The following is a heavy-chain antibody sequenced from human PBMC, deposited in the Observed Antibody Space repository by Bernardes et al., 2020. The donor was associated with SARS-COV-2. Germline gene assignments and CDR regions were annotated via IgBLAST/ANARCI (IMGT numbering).Heavy chain of an antibody. J-gene: IGHJ6*03. Sequence: GGSLRLSCAASGFTFSDYYMSWIRQAPGKGLEWVSYISSSSSYTNYADSVKGRFTISRDNAKNSLYLQMNSLRAEDTAVYYCARGKGGHDFWSGYPPGYYMDVWGKGTTVTVSS. D-gene: IGHD3-3*01. CDR3: ARGKGGHDFWSGYPPGYYMDV. V-gene: IGHV3-11*05. CDR1: GFTFSDYY. CDR2: ISSSSSYT.